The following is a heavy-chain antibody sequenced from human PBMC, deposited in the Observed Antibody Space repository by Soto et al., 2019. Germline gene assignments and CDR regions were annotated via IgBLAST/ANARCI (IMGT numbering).Heavy chain of an antibody. CDR3: AKDGFGGASDY. CDR1: GFTFSSYA. CDR2: ISGSGTNI. J-gene: IGHJ4*02. Sequence: EVQLLESGGGFAQPGGSLRLSCAASGFTFSSYAMHWVRQAPGRGLEWVSTISGSGTNIYYADSVQGRFTISRDNSQNTLFLQMTSLRVDDAATYYCAKDGFGGASDYWGQGIHVTVSS. D-gene: IGHD3-3*01. V-gene: IGHV3-23*01.